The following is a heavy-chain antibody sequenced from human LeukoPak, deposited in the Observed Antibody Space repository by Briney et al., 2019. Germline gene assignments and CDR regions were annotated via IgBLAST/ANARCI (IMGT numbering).Heavy chain of an antibody. CDR3: AKDRHPGIAAAGTWYYFDY. J-gene: IGHJ4*02. V-gene: IGHV4-34*01. CDR1: GGSFSENY. CDR2: INHSGST. D-gene: IGHD6-13*01. Sequence: SETLSLTCAVYGGSFSENYWTWIRQPPGKGLEWIGEINHSGSTNYNPSVKSRVTISVDTSKNQFSLQLRSVTAADTAVYYCAKDRHPGIAAAGTWYYFDYWGQGTLVTVSS.